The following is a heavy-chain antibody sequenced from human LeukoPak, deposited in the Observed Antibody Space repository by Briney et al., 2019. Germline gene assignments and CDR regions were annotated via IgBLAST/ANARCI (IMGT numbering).Heavy chain of an antibody. CDR1: GYTFTGYY. Sequence: GASVKVSCKASGYTFTGYYMHWVRQAPGQGLERMGWINPNSGGTNYAQKFQGRVTMTRDTSISTAYMELSRLRSDDTAVYYCARDQIAVARRNYYYYGMDVWGQGTTVTVSS. CDR3: ARDQIAVARRNYYYYGMDV. D-gene: IGHD6-19*01. V-gene: IGHV1-2*02. CDR2: INPNSGGT. J-gene: IGHJ6*02.